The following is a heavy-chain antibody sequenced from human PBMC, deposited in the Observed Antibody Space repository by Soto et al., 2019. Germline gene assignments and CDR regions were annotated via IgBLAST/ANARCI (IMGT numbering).Heavy chain of an antibody. Sequence: GWSLRLSCSASVFTFNHYAMSWFRQAPGKGLEWVSIIIANGGTFYADSVKGRFTISRDNSKNTVYLQMSSLRVEDTAIYYCAKDYTVAADPSSVILFDYWGQGALVTVSS. CDR1: VFTFNHYA. V-gene: IGHV3-23*01. D-gene: IGHD2-15*01. J-gene: IGHJ4*02. CDR3: AKDYTVAADPSSVILFDY. CDR2: IIANGGT.